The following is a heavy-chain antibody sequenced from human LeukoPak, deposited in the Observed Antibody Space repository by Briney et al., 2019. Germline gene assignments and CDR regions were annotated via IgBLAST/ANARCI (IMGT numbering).Heavy chain of an antibody. CDR3: SDVSGSY. CDR2: ISSSSSHI. V-gene: IGHV3-21*01. CDR1: GFTFSSYN. Sequence: GGSLRLSCAASGFTFSSYNMNWVRPAPGKGLEWASFISSSSSHIYYADSVKGRFTISRDNAKNSLYLQMNSLRAEDTAVYYCSDVSGSYWGQGTLVTVSS. J-gene: IGHJ4*02. D-gene: IGHD3-10*01.